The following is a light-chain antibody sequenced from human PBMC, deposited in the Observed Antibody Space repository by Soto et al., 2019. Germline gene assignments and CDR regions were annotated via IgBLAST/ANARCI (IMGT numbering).Light chain of an antibody. CDR3: QQYNSYSSWT. J-gene: IGKJ1*01. Sequence: IQLTQSPSSLSASVGDRVTITCRASQSISSWLAWYQQKPGKAPKLLIYDASSLESGVPSRFSGSGSGTEFTLTISSLQPDDFATYYCQQYNSYSSWTFGQGTKVDNK. CDR2: DAS. V-gene: IGKV1-5*01. CDR1: QSISSW.